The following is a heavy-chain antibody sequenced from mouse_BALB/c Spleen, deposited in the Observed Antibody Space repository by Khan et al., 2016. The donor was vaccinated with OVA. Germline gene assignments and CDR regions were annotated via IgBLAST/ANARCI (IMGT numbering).Heavy chain of an antibody. D-gene: IGHD6-2*01. CDR2: INTYTGEP. J-gene: IGHJ1*01. V-gene: IGHV9-1*02. Sequence: QIQLVQSGPELKKPGETVKISCKASGYTFTNYGMNWVKQAPGKGLKWMGWINTYTGEPTYADDFKGRFVFSLETSASTAYLQISNLKNEDMTTYFCARISSYWYSDVLGAGTTVTVSS. CDR1: GYTFTNYG. CDR3: ARISSYWYSDV.